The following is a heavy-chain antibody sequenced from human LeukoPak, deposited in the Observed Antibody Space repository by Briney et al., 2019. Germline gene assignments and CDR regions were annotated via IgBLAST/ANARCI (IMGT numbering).Heavy chain of an antibody. Sequence: SETLSLTCTVSGGSISSSSYYWGWIRQPPGKGLEWIGSIYYSGSTNYNPSLKSRVTISVDTSKNQFSLKLSSVTAADTAVYYCARGRGDYDSSGYYYPYYFDYWGQGTLVTVSS. CDR1: GGSISSSSYY. CDR2: IYYSGST. D-gene: IGHD3-22*01. CDR3: ARGRGDYDSSGYYYPYYFDY. V-gene: IGHV4-39*07. J-gene: IGHJ4*02.